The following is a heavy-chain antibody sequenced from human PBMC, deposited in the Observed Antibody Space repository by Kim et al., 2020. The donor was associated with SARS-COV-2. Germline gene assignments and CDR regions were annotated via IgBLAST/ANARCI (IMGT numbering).Heavy chain of an antibody. D-gene: IGHD3-3*01. Sequence: ASVKVSCKASGYTFTSYGISWVRQAPGQGLEWMGWISVYNGNTNYAQKLQGRVTMTTDTYTSTAYMELRSLRSDDTAVYYCARTRITIFGVVNYMDVWGKGTTVTVSS. CDR1: GYTFTSYG. V-gene: IGHV1-18*01. J-gene: IGHJ6*03. CDR2: ISVYNGNT. CDR3: ARTRITIFGVVNYMDV.